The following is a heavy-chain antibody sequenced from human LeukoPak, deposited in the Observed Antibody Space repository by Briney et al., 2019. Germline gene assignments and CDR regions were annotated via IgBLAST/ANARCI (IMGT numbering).Heavy chain of an antibody. CDR1: GGSFSGYY. CDR2: INHSGST. J-gene: IGHJ4*02. Sequence: PSETLSLTCAVYGGSFSGYYWSWIRQPPGKGLEWIGEINHSGSTNYNPSLKSRVTISVDTSKNQFSLKLSSVTAADTAVYYCARGDVAAAGTVKDFDYWGQGTQVTVSS. D-gene: IGHD6-13*01. CDR3: ARGDVAAAGTVKDFDY. V-gene: IGHV4-34*01.